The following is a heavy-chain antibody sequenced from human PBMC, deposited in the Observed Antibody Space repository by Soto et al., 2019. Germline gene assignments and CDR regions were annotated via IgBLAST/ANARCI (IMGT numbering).Heavy chain of an antibody. V-gene: IGHV3-66*01. D-gene: IGHD2-15*01. J-gene: IGHJ3*02. CDR1: GFIVSDTY. CDR2: ISNRGDT. CDR3: AREPRYCRGGSCSITGDAYDI. Sequence: GGSLRLSYTPSGFIVSDTYVNWVRQAPGKGLEWVSVISNRGDTHYADSVRGRFSLSRDISDNTLHLQMNNLRVEDTAVYYCAREPRYCRGGSCSITGDAYDIWGQGTMVTVSS.